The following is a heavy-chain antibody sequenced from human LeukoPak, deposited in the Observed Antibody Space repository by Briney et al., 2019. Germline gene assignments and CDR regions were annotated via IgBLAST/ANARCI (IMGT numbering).Heavy chain of an antibody. Sequence: PSETLSLTCTVSGGSFSSYYWSWIRQPPGKGLEWIGYIYYSGSTNYNPSLKSRVTISVDTSKNQFSLKLSSVTAADTAVYYCARVGLLDDILTGRFDYWGQGTLVTVSS. CDR3: ARVGLLDDILTGRFDY. J-gene: IGHJ4*02. V-gene: IGHV4-59*01. CDR1: GGSFSSYY. CDR2: IYYSGST. D-gene: IGHD3-9*01.